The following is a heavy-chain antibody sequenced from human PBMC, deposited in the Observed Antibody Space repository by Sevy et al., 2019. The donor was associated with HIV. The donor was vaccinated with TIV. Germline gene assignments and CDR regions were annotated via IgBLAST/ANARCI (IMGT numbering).Heavy chain of an antibody. D-gene: IGHD3-22*01. V-gene: IGHV3-23*01. Sequence: GGSLRLSCAASGFTFSSYGMHWVRQAPGKGLEWVSAISGSGGSTYYADSVKGRFTISRDNSKNTLYLQMNSLRAEDTAVYYCAKMRKMDYSLTYYYDSSGYYGAFDIWGQGTMVTVSS. J-gene: IGHJ3*02. CDR1: GFTFSSYG. CDR3: AKMRKMDYSLTYYYDSSGYYGAFDI. CDR2: ISGSGGST.